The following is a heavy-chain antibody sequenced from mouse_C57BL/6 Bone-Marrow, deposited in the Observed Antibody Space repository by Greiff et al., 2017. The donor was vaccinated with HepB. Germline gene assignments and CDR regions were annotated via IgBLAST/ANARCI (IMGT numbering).Heavy chain of an antibody. V-gene: IGHV1-82*01. J-gene: IGHJ2*01. Sequence: QVQLQQSGPELVKPGASVKISCKASGYAFSSSWMNWVKQRPGKGLEWIGRIYPGDGDTNYNGKFKGKATLTADKSSSTAYMLLSSLTSEDSAVYFCARYGWAYFDYWGQGTTLTVSS. CDR3: ARYGWAYFDY. CDR1: GYAFSSSW. CDR2: IYPGDGDT. D-gene: IGHD1-1*02.